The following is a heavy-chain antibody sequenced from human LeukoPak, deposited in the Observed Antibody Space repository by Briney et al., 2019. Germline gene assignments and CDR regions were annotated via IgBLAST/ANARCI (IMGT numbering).Heavy chain of an antibody. V-gene: IGHV3-33*06. CDR2: MWYDGSTK. J-gene: IGHJ4*02. Sequence: GGSLRLSCAASGFTFSSYGMHWVRQAPGKGLEWVAVMWYDGSTKYYADSVKGRFTISRDNSKNTLYLQMDSLRAEDTAVYYCAKDGAASTYFDYWGPGTLVTVSS. D-gene: IGHD4/OR15-4a*01. CDR1: GFTFSSYG. CDR3: AKDGAASTYFDY.